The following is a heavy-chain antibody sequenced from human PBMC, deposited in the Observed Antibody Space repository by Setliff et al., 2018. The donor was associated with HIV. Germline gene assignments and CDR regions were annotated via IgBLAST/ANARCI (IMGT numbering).Heavy chain of an antibody. Sequence: PGGSLRLSCVVSGFSFEKFWMNWVRQAPGKGLEWVANIKNDGSEKFYVDSVKGRFTISRDNAKSSLYLHMSSLRAEDTALYYCARESYFYGSGSYPTYFQHCGQGTLVTVSS. CDR2: IKNDGSEK. CDR3: ARESYFYGSGSYPTYFQH. V-gene: IGHV3-7*01. J-gene: IGHJ1*01. D-gene: IGHD3-10*01. CDR1: GFSFEKFW.